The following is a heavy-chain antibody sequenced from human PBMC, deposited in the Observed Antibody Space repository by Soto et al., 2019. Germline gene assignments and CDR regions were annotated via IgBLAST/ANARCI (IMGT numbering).Heavy chain of an antibody. D-gene: IGHD3-10*02. V-gene: IGHV3-64*01. CDR2: ISSNGGST. Sequence: GGSLRLSCAASGFTFSSYAMHWVRQAPGKGLEYVSGISSNGGSTYYGNSVKGRFTISRDNSKNTLYLQMGSLRAEDMAVYYCARGMFGELLPNPDFDYWGQGTLVTVSS. CDR1: GFTFSSYA. J-gene: IGHJ4*02. CDR3: ARGMFGELLPNPDFDY.